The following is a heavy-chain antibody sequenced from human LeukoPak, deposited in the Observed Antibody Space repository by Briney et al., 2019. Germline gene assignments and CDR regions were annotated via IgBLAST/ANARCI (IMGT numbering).Heavy chain of an antibody. J-gene: IGHJ4*02. CDR3: ASSLSGYGDFDY. CDR1: GYTFIGYY. Sequence: GASVKVSCKASGYTFIGYYMHWVRQAPGQGLEWMGWINPNSGGTNYAQKFQGRVTMTRETSISTAYMELSRLRSDDMAVYFCASSLSGYGDFDYWGQGTLVTVSS. CDR2: INPNSGGT. D-gene: IGHD5-12*01. V-gene: IGHV1-2*02.